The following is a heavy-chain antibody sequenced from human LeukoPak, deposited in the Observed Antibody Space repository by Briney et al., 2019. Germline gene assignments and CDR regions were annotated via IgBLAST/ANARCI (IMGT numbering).Heavy chain of an antibody. CDR2: MNPNSGNT. V-gene: IGHV1-8*03. J-gene: IGHJ4*02. CDR3: ARFPNAEQDYYGSDY. Sequence: ASVKVSCKASGYTFTSYDINWVRQATGQGLEWMGWMNPNSGNTGYAQKFQGRVTITGNTSISTAYMELSSLRSEDTAVYYCARFPNAEQDYYGSDYWGQGTLVTVSS. D-gene: IGHD3-10*01. CDR1: GYTFTSYD.